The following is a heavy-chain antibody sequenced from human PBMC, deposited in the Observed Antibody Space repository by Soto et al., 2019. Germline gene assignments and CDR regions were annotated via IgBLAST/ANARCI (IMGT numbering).Heavy chain of an antibody. V-gene: IGHV4-31*03. CDR3: DRDRAKKPGYDDYFDL. J-gene: IGHJ4*02. Sequence: QVQLQESGPGLVKPSQPLSLTCTVSCDSIQTGRSYWSWIRQLPGKGLEWIGFIDFTGSAVYNPSLKNRITISVDTSKNQFSLKLRSVTAADTAISFCDRDRAKKPGYDDYFDLWGKGTRVTVSS. CDR2: IDFTGSA. CDR1: CDSIQTGRSY. D-gene: IGHD3-16*01.